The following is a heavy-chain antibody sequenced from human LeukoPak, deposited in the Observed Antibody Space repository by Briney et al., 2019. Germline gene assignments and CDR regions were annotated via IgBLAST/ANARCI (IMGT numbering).Heavy chain of an antibody. CDR1: GGSFSGYY. J-gene: IGHJ4*02. Sequence: SETLSLTCAVYGGSFSGYYWSWIRQPPGKGLEWIGEIKHSGSTNYNPSLKSRVTISVDTSKNQFSLKLSSVTAADTAVYYCARGNRNCTNGVCFIFDYWGQGTLVTVSS. CDR3: ARGNRNCTNGVCFIFDY. CDR2: IKHSGST. V-gene: IGHV4-34*01. D-gene: IGHD2-8*01.